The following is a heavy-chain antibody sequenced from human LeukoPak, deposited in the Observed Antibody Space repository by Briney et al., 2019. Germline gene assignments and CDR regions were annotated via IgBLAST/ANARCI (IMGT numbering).Heavy chain of an antibody. D-gene: IGHD3-16*01. CDR1: GFIFTDHW. V-gene: IGHV3-7*01. Sequence: PGGSLRLSCAASGFIFTDHWMSWVRQAPGKGLEWVANIKEDESAKFYADSVRGRFTISRDNAKNSVYLQMNNLRVEDTAVCYCARAVDVADYWGRGTLVTVSS. CDR2: IKEDESAK. J-gene: IGHJ4*02. CDR3: ARAVDVADY.